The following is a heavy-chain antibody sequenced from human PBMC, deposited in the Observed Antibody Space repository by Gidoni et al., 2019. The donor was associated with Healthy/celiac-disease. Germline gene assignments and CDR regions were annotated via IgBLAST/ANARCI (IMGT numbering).Heavy chain of an antibody. Sequence: QVQLVESGGGVVQPGRSLRLSCAASGFPFSSYAMHWVRQAPGKGLEWVAVISYDGSNKYYADSVKGRFTISRDNSKNTLYLQMNSLRAEDTAVYYCARGHWFDPWGQGTLVTVSS. CDR1: GFPFSSYA. CDR3: ARGHWFDP. V-gene: IGHV3-30-3*01. CDR2: ISYDGSNK. J-gene: IGHJ5*02.